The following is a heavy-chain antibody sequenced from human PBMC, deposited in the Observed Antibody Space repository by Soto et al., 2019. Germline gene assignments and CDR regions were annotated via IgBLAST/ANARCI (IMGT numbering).Heavy chain of an antibody. CDR3: ARAYHGAGSDGFYGMDG. D-gene: IGHD3-10*01. Sequence: QVQLVQSGAEVKKPGSSVKVSCKASGGTFGNSAISWVRQAPGQGLEWMGGIIPSFATGNSAPAIQGRLTITADKSTTTGYMELSSLRSADTSVYYCARAYHGAGSDGFYGMDGCGQGTTFNVAS. CDR1: GGTFGNSA. V-gene: IGHV1-69*06. J-gene: IGHJ6*02. CDR2: IIPSFATG.